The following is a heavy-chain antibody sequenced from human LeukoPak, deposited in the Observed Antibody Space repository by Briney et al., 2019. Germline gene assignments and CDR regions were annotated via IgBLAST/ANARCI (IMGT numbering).Heavy chain of an antibody. V-gene: IGHV4-4*02. CDR3: ARESTYYYGSGRDYFDY. D-gene: IGHD3-10*01. Sequence: SGTLSLTCAVSGGSILTTNWWSWVRQPPGKGLEWIGEVHLSGTSNYNPSLKSRVTISVDTSKNQFSLRLSSVTAADTAVYYCARESTYYYGSGRDYFDYWGQGTLVTVSS. J-gene: IGHJ4*02. CDR1: GGSILTTNW. CDR2: VHLSGTS.